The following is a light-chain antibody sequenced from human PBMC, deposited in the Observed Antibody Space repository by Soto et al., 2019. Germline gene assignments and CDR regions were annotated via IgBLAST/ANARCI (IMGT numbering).Light chain of an antibody. CDR1: NSDVGTYNY. J-gene: IGLJ1*01. V-gene: IGLV2-14*01. Sequence: QSALAQPPSASGSPGQSVTITCTGTNSDVGTYNYVSWYQQHPGKAPKLLLSEVSNRPSGVSDRFSGSKSGNTASLTISGLQAEDEDDYYCSSLTTSFTYVFGTGTKLTVL. CDR3: SSLTTSFTYV. CDR2: EVS.